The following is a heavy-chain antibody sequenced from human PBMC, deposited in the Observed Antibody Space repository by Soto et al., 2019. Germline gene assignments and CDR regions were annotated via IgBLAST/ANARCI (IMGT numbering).Heavy chain of an antibody. Sequence: WASVKVSCKASGYTFTGYYMHWVRQAPGQGLEWMGWINPNSGGTNYAQKFQGRVTMTRDTSISTAYMELSRLRSDDTAVYYCARVEYSSSLDYYGMDVWGQGTTVTVSS. D-gene: IGHD6-6*01. V-gene: IGHV1-2*02. CDR1: GYTFTGYY. CDR2: INPNSGGT. CDR3: ARVEYSSSLDYYGMDV. J-gene: IGHJ6*02.